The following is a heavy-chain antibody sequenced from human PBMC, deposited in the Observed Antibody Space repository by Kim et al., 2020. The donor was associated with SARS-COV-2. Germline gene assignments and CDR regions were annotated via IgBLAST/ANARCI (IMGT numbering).Heavy chain of an antibody. CDR2: ISGSGDNT. D-gene: IGHD2-2*01. CDR1: GFSFSTYA. Sequence: GGSLRLSCAASGFSFSTYAMSWVRQAPGKGLEWVSAISGSGDNTYYADPVEGRFIISRDNSKNTLYLQMNSLGADDTAVYYCRRTSGPDWGQGTLVTVSA. CDR3: RRTSGPD. V-gene: IGHV3-23*01. J-gene: IGHJ4*02.